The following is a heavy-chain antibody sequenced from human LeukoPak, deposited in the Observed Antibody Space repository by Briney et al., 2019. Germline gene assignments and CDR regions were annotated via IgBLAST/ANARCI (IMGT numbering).Heavy chain of an antibody. D-gene: IGHD3-10*01. CDR2: IYFSGNT. Sequence: SETLSLTCTVSGGSIRSNSYYWGWIRQPPGKGLEWIGSIYFSGNTYYNPSLKGRVTISVDTSKNQFSLKLSSVTAADTAVYYCATGSSRYYYYMDVWGKGPTVTVSS. J-gene: IGHJ6*03. CDR3: ATGSSRYYYYMDV. CDR1: GGSIRSNSYY. V-gene: IGHV4-39*01.